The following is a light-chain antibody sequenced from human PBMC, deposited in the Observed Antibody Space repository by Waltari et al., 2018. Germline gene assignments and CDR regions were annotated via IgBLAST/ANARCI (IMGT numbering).Light chain of an antibody. V-gene: IGLV1-44*01. CDR2: SNY. CDR3: AAWDIRLNAVV. J-gene: IGLJ2*01. Sequence: QSVLTQPPSASGTPGQTVTISCSGSNSNIGSKPVSWYQQLPGSAPQLLIYSNYRRPSGVPHRFSGSKSGTSASLAITGLQSEDEADYHCAAWDIRLNAVVFGGGTKLTVL. CDR1: NSNIGSKP.